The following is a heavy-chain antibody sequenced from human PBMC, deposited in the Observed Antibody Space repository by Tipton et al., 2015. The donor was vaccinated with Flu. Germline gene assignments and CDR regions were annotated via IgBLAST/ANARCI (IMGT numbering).Heavy chain of an antibody. CDR2: INKDGSDT. CDR3: VRGKTPSEAFDI. J-gene: IGHJ3*02. Sequence: SLRLSCVASGFTLSNHWMHWVRQAPGKGLVWVSRINKDGSDTIYADSVKGRLTVSRDNVKSTVYLQMNSLRAGDTAVYYCVRGKTPSEAFDIWGQGTMVAVSS. CDR1: GFTLSNHW. D-gene: IGHD2-15*01. V-gene: IGHV3-74*01.